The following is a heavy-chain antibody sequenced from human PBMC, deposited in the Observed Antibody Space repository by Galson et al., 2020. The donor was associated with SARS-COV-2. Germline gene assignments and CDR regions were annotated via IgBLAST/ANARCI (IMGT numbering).Heavy chain of an antibody. CDR2: IYYSGST. CDR1: GGSISSSSYY. D-gene: IGHD3-10*01. V-gene: IGHV4-39*07. J-gene: IGHJ4*02. CDR3: ARAVLLWFGEAMGFDY. Sequence: SQTLSLTCTVSGGSISSSSYYWGWIRQPPGKGLEWIGSIYYSGSTYYNPSLKSRVTISVDTSKNQFSLKLSSVTAADTAVYYCARAVLLWFGEAMGFDYWGQGTLVTVSS.